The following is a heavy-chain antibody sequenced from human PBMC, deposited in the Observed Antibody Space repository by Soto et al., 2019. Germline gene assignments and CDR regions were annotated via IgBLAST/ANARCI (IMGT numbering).Heavy chain of an antibody. CDR2: INPISGGI. J-gene: IGHJ3*01. CDR3: ARDPRWATENTQKALDL. D-gene: IGHD4-4*01. CDR1: EYRFTGYY. V-gene: IGHV1-2*02. Sequence: GSGKVCFKAYEYRFTGYYMHLVRQAPGQGLEWVGWINPISGGIHYAQKFQGRVTVTRDTSTGTAYMELSSLRSDDTAMYYCARDPRWATENTQKALDLWGQGTLVTVSS.